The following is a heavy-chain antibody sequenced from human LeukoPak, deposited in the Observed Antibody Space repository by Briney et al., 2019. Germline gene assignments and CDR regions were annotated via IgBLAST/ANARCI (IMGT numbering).Heavy chain of an antibody. CDR3: VRDGIDRPVLFGY. D-gene: IGHD1-1*01. Sequence: GGSLRLSCTASGFTFADYVMSWVRQAPGKGLEWVGFIRSKAYGETTKYAASVKGRFTISRDDSKSIAYLQMNSLKIEDTAMYYCVRDGIDRPVLFGYWSQGTLVTVSS. CDR1: GFTFADYV. J-gene: IGHJ4*02. V-gene: IGHV3-49*04. CDR2: IRSKAYGETT.